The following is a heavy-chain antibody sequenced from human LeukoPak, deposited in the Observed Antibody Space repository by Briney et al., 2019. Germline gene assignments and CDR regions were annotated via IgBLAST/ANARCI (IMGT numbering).Heavy chain of an antibody. CDR3: AGEVKVRGVIEY. CDR2: IYYSGST. D-gene: IGHD3-10*01. Sequence: SETLSLTCTVSGVSISSSSYYWGWIRQPPGKGLEWIGSIYYSGSTYYNPSLKSRVTISVDTSKNQFSLKLSSVTAADTAVYYCAGEVKVRGVIEYWGQGTLVTVSS. CDR1: GVSISSSSYY. V-gene: IGHV4-39*07. J-gene: IGHJ4*02.